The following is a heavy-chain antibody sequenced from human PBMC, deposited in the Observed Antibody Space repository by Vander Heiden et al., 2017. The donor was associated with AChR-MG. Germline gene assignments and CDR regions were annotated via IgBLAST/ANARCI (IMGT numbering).Heavy chain of an antibody. V-gene: IGHV3-23*01. D-gene: IGHD3-10*01. CDR3: AKAITMVQGPRAYYYYMDV. Sequence: EVQLLESGGGLVQPGGSLRLSCAASGFTFSSYAMGWVRQAPGKGLEWVSAISGSGGSTYYADSVKGRFTISRDNSKNTLYLQMNSLRAEDTAVYYCAKAITMVQGPRAYYYYMDVWGKGTTVTVSS. J-gene: IGHJ6*03. CDR2: ISGSGGST. CDR1: GFTFSSYA.